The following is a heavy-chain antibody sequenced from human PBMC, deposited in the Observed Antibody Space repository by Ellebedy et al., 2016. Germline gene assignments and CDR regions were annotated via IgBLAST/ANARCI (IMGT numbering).Heavy chain of an antibody. CDR1: GGSISSSSYF. Sequence: SETLSLTCTVSGGSISSSSYFWGWIRQPPGKGLEWIGSISYSWSTSYNPSLKSRVTISVDTSKNHFSLKLSSVTAADTAVYYCAKRTVTTSYDAFDIWGKGTMLTVSS. D-gene: IGHD4-17*01. J-gene: IGHJ3*02. V-gene: IGHV4-39*01. CDR2: ISYSWST. CDR3: AKRTVTTSYDAFDI.